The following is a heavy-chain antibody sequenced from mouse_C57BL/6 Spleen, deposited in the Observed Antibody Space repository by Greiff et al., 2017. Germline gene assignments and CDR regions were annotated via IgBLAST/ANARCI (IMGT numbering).Heavy chain of an antibody. J-gene: IGHJ1*03. CDR3: SRDYGSSSWYFDV. Sequence: QVQLKQSGAELVKPGASVKISCKASGYAFSSYWMNWVKQRPGKGLEWIGQIYPGDGDTNYTGKFKGKATLTADKSSSTAYLQLSSLTSEDSAVYVCSRDYGSSSWYFDVWGTGTTVTVAS. CDR2: IYPGDGDT. V-gene: IGHV1-80*01. D-gene: IGHD1-1*01. CDR1: GYAFSSYW.